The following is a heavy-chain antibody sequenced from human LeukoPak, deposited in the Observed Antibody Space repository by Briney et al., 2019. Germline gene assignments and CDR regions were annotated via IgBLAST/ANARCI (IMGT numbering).Heavy chain of an antibody. CDR3: ARADGDGGRGAFDI. V-gene: IGHV1-2*02. D-gene: IGHD4-17*01. CDR2: INPNSGGT. J-gene: IGHJ3*02. Sequence: ASVKVSCKASGYTFTGYYMHWVRQAPGQGLEWMGWINPNSGGTNYAQKFQGRVTMTRDTSISTAYMELSRLRSDDTAVYYCARADGDGGRGAFDIWGQGTMVTVSS. CDR1: GYTFTGYY.